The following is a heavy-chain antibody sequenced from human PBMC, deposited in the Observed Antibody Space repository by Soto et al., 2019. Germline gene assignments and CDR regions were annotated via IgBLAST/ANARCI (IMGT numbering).Heavy chain of an antibody. CDR3: ARAGYSYGYYYYYGMDV. Sequence: SETLSLTCAVYGGSFSGYYWSWIRQPPGKGPEWIGEINHSGSTNYNPSLKSRVTISVDTSKNQFSLKLSSVTAADTAVYYCARAGYSYGYYYYYGMDVWGQGTTVTVSS. J-gene: IGHJ6*02. V-gene: IGHV4-34*01. CDR1: GGSFSGYY. D-gene: IGHD5-18*01. CDR2: INHSGST.